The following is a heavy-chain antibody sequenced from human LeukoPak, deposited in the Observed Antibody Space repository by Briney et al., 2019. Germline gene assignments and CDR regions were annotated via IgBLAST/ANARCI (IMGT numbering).Heavy chain of an antibody. V-gene: IGHV3-66*01. D-gene: IGHD1-14*01. CDR3: ARDLGSYYYYYGMDV. Sequence: PGGSLRLSCAASGFTVSSNYMSWVRQAPGKGLEWVSVIYSGGSTYYADSVKGRFTISRDNSKNTLYLQMNSLRAEDTAVYYCARDLGSYYYYYGMDVWGQGTTVTVPS. CDR1: GFTVSSNY. J-gene: IGHJ6*02. CDR2: IYSGGST.